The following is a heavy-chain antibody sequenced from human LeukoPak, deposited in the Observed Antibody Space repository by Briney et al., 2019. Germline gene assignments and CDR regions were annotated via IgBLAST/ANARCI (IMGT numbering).Heavy chain of an antibody. D-gene: IGHD4-17*01. J-gene: IGHJ3*02. V-gene: IGHV3-20*04. Sequence: PGGSLRLSCAASGFTFDDYGMSWVRQAPGKGLEWVSGINWNGGSTGYADSVKGRFTISRDNAKNSLYLQMNSLRAEDTAVYYCASGMTTVTTGAFDIWGQGTMVTVSS. CDR1: GFTFDDYG. CDR3: ASGMTTVTTGAFDI. CDR2: INWNGGST.